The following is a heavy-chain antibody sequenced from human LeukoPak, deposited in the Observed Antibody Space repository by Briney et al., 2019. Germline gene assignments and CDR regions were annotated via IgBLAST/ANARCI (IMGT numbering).Heavy chain of an antibody. Sequence: GGSLRLSCAASGFTFSNTWMSWVRQAPGKGPEWIGRIKSKKDGGTTDYAAPVKGRFTISRDDSKNTLYLQMNSLKTEDTAMYYCTTGAPSSGYLFDYWGQGTLVTVSS. J-gene: IGHJ4*02. D-gene: IGHD3-22*01. CDR3: TTGAPSSGYLFDY. CDR2: IKSKKDGGTT. V-gene: IGHV3-15*01. CDR1: GFTFSNTW.